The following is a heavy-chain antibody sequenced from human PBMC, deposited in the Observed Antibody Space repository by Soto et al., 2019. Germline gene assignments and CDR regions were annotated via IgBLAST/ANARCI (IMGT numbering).Heavy chain of an antibody. V-gene: IGHV3-23*01. J-gene: IGHJ6*02. Sequence: GGSLRLSCAASGFTFSSYAMSWVRQAPGKGLEWVSAISGSGGSTYYADSVKGRFTISRDNSKNTLYLQMNSLRAEDTAVYYCAKACRDYGDYCYYYYGMDVWGQGTTVTVSS. CDR2: ISGSGGST. D-gene: IGHD4-17*01. CDR1: GFTFSSYA. CDR3: AKACRDYGDYCYYYYGMDV.